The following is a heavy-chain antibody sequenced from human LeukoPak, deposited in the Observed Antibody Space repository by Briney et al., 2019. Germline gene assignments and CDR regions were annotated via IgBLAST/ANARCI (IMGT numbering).Heavy chain of an antibody. D-gene: IGHD2-2*01. V-gene: IGHV1-18*01. CDR1: GYTFTSYG. CDR2: ISAYNGNT. CDR3: ARTRYPPDYYYYGMDV. Sequence: ASVKVSCKASGYTFTSYGISWVRQAPGQGLEWMGWISAYNGNTNYAQKLQGRVTMTTDTSTSTAYMELRSLRSDDTAVYYCARTRYPPDYYYYGMDVWGQGTTVTVSS. J-gene: IGHJ6*02.